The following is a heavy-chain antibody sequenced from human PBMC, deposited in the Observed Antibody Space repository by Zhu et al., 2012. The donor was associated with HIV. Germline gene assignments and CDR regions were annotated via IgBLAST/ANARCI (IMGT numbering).Heavy chain of an antibody. CDR3: ARHSRYDIVTGWGHFDF. V-gene: IGHV4-34*01. CDR2: IDHGGST. J-gene: IGHJ4*02. Sequence: QVQLQQWGAGLLKPSETLSLTCAVYGGSFSGYYWSWIRQSPEKGLEWIGEIDHGGSTDYSPSLKSRVTISVDRSKNQFSLKLTSVPAADTAVYYCARHSRYDIVTGWGHFDFWGQGTLVTVSS. D-gene: IGHD3-9*01. CDR1: GGSFSGYY.